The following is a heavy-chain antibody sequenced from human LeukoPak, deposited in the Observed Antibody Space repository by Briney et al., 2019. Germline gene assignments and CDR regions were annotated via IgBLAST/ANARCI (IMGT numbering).Heavy chain of an antibody. CDR3: AVESEYYDILTGYYLY. Sequence: PGGSLRLSCAASGFTFSSYAMSWVRQAPGKGLEWVSSISGSGGSTYHADSVKGRFTISRDNSKNTLYLQMNGLRAEDTAVYYCAVESEYYDILTGYYLYWGQGTLVTVSS. CDR2: ISGSGGST. J-gene: IGHJ4*02. D-gene: IGHD3-9*01. CDR1: GFTFSSYA. V-gene: IGHV3-23*01.